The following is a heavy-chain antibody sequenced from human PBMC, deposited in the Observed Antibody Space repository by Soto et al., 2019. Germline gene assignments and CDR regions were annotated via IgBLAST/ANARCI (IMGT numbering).Heavy chain of an antibody. D-gene: IGHD3-16*02. Sequence: GASVKVSCKEPGYTLTSNYMHWVRQAPGQGLEWVGIINPSGGSSSYAQKFQGRVTMTRDTSTSTVYMELSSLRSEDTAVYYCARPDAYIWGSYRYFGYWGQGTLVTVSS. CDR3: ARPDAYIWGSYRYFGY. CDR1: GYTLTSNY. V-gene: IGHV1-46*03. CDR2: INPSGGSS. J-gene: IGHJ4*02.